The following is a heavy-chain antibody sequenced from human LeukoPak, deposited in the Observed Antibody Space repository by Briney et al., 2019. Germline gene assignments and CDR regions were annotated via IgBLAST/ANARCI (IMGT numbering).Heavy chain of an antibody. Sequence: GGSLRLSCAASGFTFSDYSMNWVRQAPGKGLEWISYVGISSGNTKYADSVKGRFTISGDSAKNSVFLQMNRLRVEDTAVYYCARDHRYAFDNWGQGTLVTVSS. V-gene: IGHV3-48*04. CDR1: GFTFSDYS. J-gene: IGHJ4*02. D-gene: IGHD5-12*01. CDR2: VGISSGNT. CDR3: ARDHRYAFDN.